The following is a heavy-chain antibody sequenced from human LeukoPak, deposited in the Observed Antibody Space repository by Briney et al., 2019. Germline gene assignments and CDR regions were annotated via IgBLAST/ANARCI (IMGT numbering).Heavy chain of an antibody. J-gene: IGHJ4*02. D-gene: IGHD5-24*01. CDR1: GFTFSSYS. V-gene: IGHV3-21*01. CDR3: ARDLEVATIKYYFDY. CDR2: ISSSSSYI. Sequence: PGGSLRLSCAASGFTFSSYSMNWVRQAPGKGLEWVSFISSSSSYIYYADSVKGRFTISRDNAKNSLYLQMNSLRAEDTVVYYCARDLEVATIKYYFDYWGQGTLVTVSS.